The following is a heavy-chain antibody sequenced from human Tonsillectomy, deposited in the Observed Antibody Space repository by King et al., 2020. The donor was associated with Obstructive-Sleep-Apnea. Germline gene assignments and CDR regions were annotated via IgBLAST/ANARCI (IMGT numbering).Heavy chain of an antibody. Sequence: QLVQSGAEVKKPGESLRISCKGSGYIFTSYWISWVRQMPGKVLEWMGTIDPSDSYIDYNPSFQAHVTIPADKSISTVSLQWSRLKASDTAMYYCATYDTLLGFVYWGQGTLVTVSS. J-gene: IGHJ4*02. V-gene: IGHV5-10-1*03. D-gene: IGHD3-22*01. CDR2: IDPSDSYI. CDR3: ATYDTLLGFVY. CDR1: GYIFTSYW.